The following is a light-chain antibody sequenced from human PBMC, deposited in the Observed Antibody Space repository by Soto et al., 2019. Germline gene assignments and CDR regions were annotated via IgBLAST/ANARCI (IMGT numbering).Light chain of an antibody. Sequence: DIVMTQSPDSLAVSLGERATINCKSSQSVLYSSNTKNYLAWYPQKPGQPPKLLIYWASTRESGVPDRFSGSGSGTDFTLTISSLQAEDVAVYYCQQYYSTPYTFGQGTKLEIK. J-gene: IGKJ2*01. CDR3: QQYYSTPYT. CDR1: QSVLYSSNTKNY. V-gene: IGKV4-1*01. CDR2: WAS.